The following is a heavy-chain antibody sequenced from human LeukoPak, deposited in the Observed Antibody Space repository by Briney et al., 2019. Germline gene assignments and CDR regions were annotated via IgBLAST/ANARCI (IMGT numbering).Heavy chain of an antibody. Sequence: GGSLRLSCAASGFTFSSYSMNWVRQAPGKGLEWVSSISSSSSYIYYADSVKGRFTISRDNAKNSLYLQMNSLRAEDTAVYYCASRPLSGSYRYWGQGTLVTVSS. D-gene: IGHD1-26*01. CDR3: ASRPLSGSYRY. CDR1: GFTFSSYS. CDR2: ISSSSSYI. V-gene: IGHV3-21*04. J-gene: IGHJ4*02.